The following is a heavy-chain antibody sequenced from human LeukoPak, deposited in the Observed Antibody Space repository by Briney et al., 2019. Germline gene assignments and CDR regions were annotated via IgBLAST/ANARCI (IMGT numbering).Heavy chain of an antibody. Sequence: PGGSLRLSCAASGFTFSGYGMSWVRQAPGKGLEWVSAISGSGGSTYYADSVKGRFTISRDNSKNTLYLQMNSLRAEDTAVYYCAGPAGSSYYYYYYMDVWGKGTTVTISS. CDR1: GFTFSGYG. CDR3: AGPAGSSYYYYYYMDV. J-gene: IGHJ6*03. V-gene: IGHV3-23*01. D-gene: IGHD3-10*01. CDR2: ISGSGGST.